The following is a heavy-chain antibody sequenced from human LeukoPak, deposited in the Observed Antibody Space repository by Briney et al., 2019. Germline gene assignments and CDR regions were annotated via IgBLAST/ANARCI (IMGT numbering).Heavy chain of an antibody. Sequence: ASVKVSCKASGYTFTGYHMHWMRQAPGQGLEWMGRINPNSGDTNYAQKFQGRVTMTRDTSISTAYMELRSLRSDDTAVYYCARGDYGDSIGYFDLWGRGTLVTVSS. CDR2: INPNSGDT. CDR1: GYTFTGYH. J-gene: IGHJ2*01. V-gene: IGHV1-2*06. CDR3: ARGDYGDSIGYFDL. D-gene: IGHD4-17*01.